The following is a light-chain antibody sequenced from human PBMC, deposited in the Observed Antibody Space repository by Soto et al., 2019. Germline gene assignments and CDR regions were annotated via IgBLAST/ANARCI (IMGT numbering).Light chain of an antibody. V-gene: IGKV2-28*01. J-gene: IGKJ1*01. Sequence: DIVLTQSPLSLTVTPGEAASISCTSSESLLHRNGNTLLDWYLQKPGQSPQLLIYLVSRRASGVPDRFSGGGSGTDFTLQISRVEAEDVGVYYCMQGLPTPRTFGQGTKVEIK. CDR2: LVS. CDR3: MQGLPTPRT. CDR1: ESLLHRNGNTL.